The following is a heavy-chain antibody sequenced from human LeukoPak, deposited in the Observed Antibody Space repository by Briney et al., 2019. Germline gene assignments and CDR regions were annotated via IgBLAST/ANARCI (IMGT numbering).Heavy chain of an antibody. J-gene: IGHJ4*02. CDR3: ARDPRPYGTVDY. Sequence: TSVKVSCKASGYTFTSYGISWVRQAPGQGLEWMGWISAYNGNTNYAQKLQGRVTMTTDTSTSTAYMELRSLRSDDTAVYYCARDPRPYGTVDYWGQGTLVTVSS. CDR2: ISAYNGNT. D-gene: IGHD3-10*01. V-gene: IGHV1-18*01. CDR1: GYTFTSYG.